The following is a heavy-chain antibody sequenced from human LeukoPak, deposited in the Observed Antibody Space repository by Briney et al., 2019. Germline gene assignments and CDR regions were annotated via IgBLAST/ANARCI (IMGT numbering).Heavy chain of an antibody. J-gene: IGHJ4*02. V-gene: IGHV4-4*07. Sequence: SETLSLTCTVSGGSISSYYWGWIRQPAGKGLEWIGRIYTSGSTNYNPSLKSRVTISIDTSNNQFYLKLSSLTAADTAVYYCARRDDSSGYHKIFDYWGQGTLVTVSS. CDR3: ARRDDSSGYHKIFDY. CDR1: GGSISSYY. CDR2: IYTSGST. D-gene: IGHD3-22*01.